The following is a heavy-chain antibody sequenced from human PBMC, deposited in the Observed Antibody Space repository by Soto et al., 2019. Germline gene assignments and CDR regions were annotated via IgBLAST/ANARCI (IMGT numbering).Heavy chain of an antibody. D-gene: IGHD3-3*01. V-gene: IGHV3-23*01. CDR3: AKRWGNRFLEPRDYFDY. Sequence: GGSLRLSCAASGFTLSSSAMSWVRQAPGKGLEWVSAISGSGDNTYHADSAKGRFTISRDNSKNTLYLQMNSLRAEDTAVYYCAKRWGNRFLEPRDYFDYWGQGTLVTVSS. J-gene: IGHJ4*02. CDR1: GFTLSSSA. CDR2: ISGSGDNT.